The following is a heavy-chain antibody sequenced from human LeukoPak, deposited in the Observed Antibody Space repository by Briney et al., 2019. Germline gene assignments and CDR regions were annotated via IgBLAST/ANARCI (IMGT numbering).Heavy chain of an antibody. CDR1: GGSISSYY. CDR3: ARDSPLFPYDSSGQSTFDY. D-gene: IGHD3-22*01. V-gene: IGHV4-59*12. Sequence: PSETLSLTCTVSGGSISSYYWSWIRQHPGKGLEWIGYIYYSGSTYYNPSLKSRVIISVDTSKNQFSLKLSSVTAADTAVYYCARDSPLFPYDSSGQSTFDYWGQGTLVTVSS. CDR2: IYYSGST. J-gene: IGHJ4*02.